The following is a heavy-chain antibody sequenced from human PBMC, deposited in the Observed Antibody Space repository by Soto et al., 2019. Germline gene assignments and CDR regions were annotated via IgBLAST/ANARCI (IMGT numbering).Heavy chain of an antibody. CDR2: INSDGSST. V-gene: IGHV3-74*01. D-gene: IGHD1-26*01. CDR1: GFTFSSYW. J-gene: IGHJ3*02. CDR3: ARGGGSYYPGKAFDI. Sequence: GGSLRLSCAASGFTFSSYWMHWVRQAPGKGLVWVSRINSDGSSTSYADSVKGRFTISRDNAKNTLYLQMNSLRAEDTAVYYCARGGGSYYPGKAFDIWGQGTMVTVSS.